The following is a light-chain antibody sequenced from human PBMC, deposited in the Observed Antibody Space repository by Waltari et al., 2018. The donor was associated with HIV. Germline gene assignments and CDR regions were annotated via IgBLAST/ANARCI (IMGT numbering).Light chain of an antibody. CDR3: QQYGSSPLT. CDR2: GAS. J-gene: IGKJ4*01. V-gene: IGKV3-20*01. Sequence: EIVMTQSPATLSVSPGERATLTCRASQSVGDNLAWFQQKPGQAPRLLIYGASSRATGIPDRFSGSESGTDFTLTISRLEPGDFAVYYCQQYGSSPLTFGGGTKVEIK. CDR1: QSVGDN.